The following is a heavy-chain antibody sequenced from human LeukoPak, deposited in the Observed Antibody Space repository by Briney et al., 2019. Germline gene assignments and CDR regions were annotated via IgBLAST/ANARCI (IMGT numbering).Heavy chain of an antibody. Sequence: GESLKISCKGSGYSFTSYWIGWVRQMPGKGLEWMGIIYPGDSDTRYSPSFQGQVTISADKSISTAYLQWSSLKASDTAMYYCAISTTYYDSSDQSAFDIWGQGTMVTVSS. CDR3: AISTTYYDSSDQSAFDI. J-gene: IGHJ3*02. V-gene: IGHV5-51*01. CDR1: GYSFTSYW. CDR2: IYPGDSDT. D-gene: IGHD3-22*01.